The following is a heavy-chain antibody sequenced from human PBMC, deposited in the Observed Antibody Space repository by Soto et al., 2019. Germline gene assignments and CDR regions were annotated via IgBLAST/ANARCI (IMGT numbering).Heavy chain of an antibody. CDR3: ARHGRGRDGYPSSGY. Sequence: ESLKISCEGSGYPFSYFWIAWVRQMPGKGLEWMGIIYPGDSYTRYSPSFQGQVPISADKFISTAYLQWSSLKASDTAMYYCARHGRGRDGYPSSGYWGQGTLVTVSS. CDR1: GYPFSYFW. V-gene: IGHV5-51*01. D-gene: IGHD2-21*01. CDR2: IYPGDSYT. J-gene: IGHJ4*02.